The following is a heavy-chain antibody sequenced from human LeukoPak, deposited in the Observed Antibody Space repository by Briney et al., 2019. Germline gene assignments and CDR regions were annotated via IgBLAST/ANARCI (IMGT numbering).Heavy chain of an antibody. J-gene: IGHJ5*02. CDR1: GGSFSGYY. CDR3: ARKRAKFTINIVVVPAAELNWFDP. V-gene: IGHV4-34*01. D-gene: IGHD2-2*01. Sequence: LETLSLTRAVYGGSFSGYYWSWIRQPPGKGLEWIWEINHRGSTNYNPSLQSRVTISVDTSKNKFSLKLSSVTAADTAVYYCARKRAKFTINIVVVPAAELNWFDPWGQGTLVTVSS. CDR2: INHRGST.